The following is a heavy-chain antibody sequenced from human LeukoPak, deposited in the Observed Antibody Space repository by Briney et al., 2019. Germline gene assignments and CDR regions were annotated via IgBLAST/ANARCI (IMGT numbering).Heavy chain of an antibody. J-gene: IGHJ4*02. CDR1: GFTVNSNY. Sequence: PGGSLRLSCAASGFTVNSNYMSWVRQAPGKGLEWVSVIYSGGSTYYADSVKGRFTISRDNSKNTLYLQMNSLRAEDTAVHYCARDYTYYDFSFPYWGQGTLVTVSS. CDR3: ARDYTYYDFSFPY. D-gene: IGHD3-3*01. CDR2: IYSGGST. V-gene: IGHV3-66*02.